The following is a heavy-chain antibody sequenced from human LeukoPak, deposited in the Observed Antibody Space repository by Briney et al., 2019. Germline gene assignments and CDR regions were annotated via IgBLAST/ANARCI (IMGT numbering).Heavy chain of an antibody. J-gene: IGHJ4*02. CDR3: ARESGYSFDY. D-gene: IGHD5-12*01. CDR2: IYYSGST. Sequence: SETLSLTCTVSGGSISSGDYHWSWIRQPPGKGLEWIGYIYYSGSTYYNPSLKSRVTISVSTSKTQISLKPSSVTAADTAVYYRARESGYSFDYWGQGTLVTVPS. V-gene: IGHV4-30-4*01. CDR1: GGSISSGDYH.